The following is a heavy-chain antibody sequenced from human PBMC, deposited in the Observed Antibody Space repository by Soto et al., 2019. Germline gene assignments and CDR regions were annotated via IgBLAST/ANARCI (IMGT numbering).Heavy chain of an antibody. CDR1: GASTRSGDFS. D-gene: IGHD1-1*01. CDR3: ARTLEEGAGNWFDP. Sequence: SETLSLTCTVSGASTRSGDFSWSWIRQSPGRGLEWIGHMYYSGSTYYNPSLKSRVVISVDTSKNQFSLQLNAATAADTAVYYCARTLEEGAGNWFDPWGQGTLVTVSS. CDR2: MYYSGST. J-gene: IGHJ5*02. V-gene: IGHV4-30-4*01.